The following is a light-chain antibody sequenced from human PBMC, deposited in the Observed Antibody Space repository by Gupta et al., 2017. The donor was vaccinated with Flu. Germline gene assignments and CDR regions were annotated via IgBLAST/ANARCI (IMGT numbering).Light chain of an antibody. V-gene: IGKV1-33*01. CDR2: DVS. CDR1: QDIRKY. CDR3: QQDSNLPLT. Sequence: DIQMTQSPSSLSASVGDSVTITCQARQDIRKYLNWYQQKPGKAPKLLIYDVSNLETGVPSRFRGSRSGTDFTFNISSLQPEDIGRYYCQQDSNLPLTFGGGTKVEIK. J-gene: IGKJ4*01.